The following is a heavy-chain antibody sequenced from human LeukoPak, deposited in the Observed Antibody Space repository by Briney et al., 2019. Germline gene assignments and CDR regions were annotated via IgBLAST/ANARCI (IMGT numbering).Heavy chain of an antibody. CDR3: AGVEYSSGWYGQYYFDY. Sequence: SETLSLTCTVSGGSISSYYWSWIRQPAGKGLEWIGRIYTSGSTNYNPSLKSRVTMSVDTSKNQFSLKLSSVTAADTAVYYCAGVEYSSGWYGQYYFDYWGQGTLVTVSS. V-gene: IGHV4-4*07. D-gene: IGHD6-19*01. CDR1: GGSISSYY. CDR2: IYTSGST. J-gene: IGHJ4*02.